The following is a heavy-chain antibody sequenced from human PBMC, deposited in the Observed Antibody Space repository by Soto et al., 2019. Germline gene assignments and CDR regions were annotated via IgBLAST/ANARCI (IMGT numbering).Heavy chain of an antibody. J-gene: IGHJ5*02. Sequence: GGSLRVSCAASGFTFSSYAMSWVRQAPGKGLEWGSAISGSGGSTYYADSVKGRFTISRDHSKKPLYLQMNSLRADDTAVYYCDKDLVAPAAMFHPSGQATLVTV. CDR1: GFTFSSYA. CDR3: DKDLVAPAAMFHP. V-gene: IGHV3-23*01. D-gene: IGHD2-2*01. CDR2: ISGSGGST.